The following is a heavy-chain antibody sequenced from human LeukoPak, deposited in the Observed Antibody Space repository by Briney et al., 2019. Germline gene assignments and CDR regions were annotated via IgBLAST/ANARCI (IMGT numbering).Heavy chain of an antibody. CDR2: ISSSGSTI. V-gene: IGHV3-48*04. D-gene: IGHD5-24*01. Sequence: PGGSLRLSCAASGFTFSSYAMSWVRQAPGKGLEWVSYISSSGSTIYYADSVKGRFTISRDNAKNSLYLQMNSLRAEDTAVYYCARRTPVDGYNYGAPNYWGQGTLVTVSS. CDR3: ARRTPVDGYNYGAPNY. CDR1: GFTFSSYA. J-gene: IGHJ4*02.